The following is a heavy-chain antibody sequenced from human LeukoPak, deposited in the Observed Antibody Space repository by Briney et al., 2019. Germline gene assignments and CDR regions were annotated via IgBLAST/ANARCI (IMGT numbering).Heavy chain of an antibody. CDR3: ARLIFGVVIFDY. V-gene: IGHV1-18*01. J-gene: IGHJ4*02. D-gene: IGHD3-3*01. CDR2: ISAYNGNT. Sequence: ASVKVSCKASGYTFTSYGISWVRQAPGQGLEWMGRISAYNGNTNYAQKLQGRVTMTTDTSTSTAYMELRSLRSDDTAVYYCARLIFGVVIFDYWGQGTLVTVSS. CDR1: GYTFTSYG.